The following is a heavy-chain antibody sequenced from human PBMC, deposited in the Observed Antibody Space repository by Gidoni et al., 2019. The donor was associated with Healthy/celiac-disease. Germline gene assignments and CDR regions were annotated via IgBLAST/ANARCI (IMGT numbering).Heavy chain of an antibody. J-gene: IGHJ4*02. CDR3: ARGRVDTAMVFDY. V-gene: IGHV3-33*01. Sequence: QVQLVESGGGVVQPGRSLRLSCAAPGFTFSSYGMHWVRQAPGKGLEWVAVIWYDGSNKYYADSVKGRFTISRDNSKNTLYLQMNSLRAEDTAVYYCARGRVDTAMVFDYWGQGTLVTVSS. CDR1: GFTFSSYG. CDR2: IWYDGSNK. D-gene: IGHD5-18*01.